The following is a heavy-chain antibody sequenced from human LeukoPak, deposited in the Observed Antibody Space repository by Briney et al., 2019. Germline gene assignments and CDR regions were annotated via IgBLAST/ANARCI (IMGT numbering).Heavy chain of an antibody. Sequence: GGSLRLSCAASGFTFSSYGMHWVRQAPGKGLEWVAVISYDGSNKYYADSVKGRFTIPRDNSKNTLYLQMNSLRAEDTAVYYCAKGGYCTNGVCYTYYYYYGMDVWGQGTTVTVSS. CDR1: GFTFSSYG. CDR2: ISYDGSNK. J-gene: IGHJ6*02. CDR3: AKGGYCTNGVCYTYYYYYGMDV. D-gene: IGHD2-8*01. V-gene: IGHV3-30*18.